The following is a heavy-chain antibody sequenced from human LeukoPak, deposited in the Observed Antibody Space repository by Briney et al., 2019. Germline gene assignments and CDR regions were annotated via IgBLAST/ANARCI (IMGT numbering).Heavy chain of an antibody. J-gene: IGHJ6*03. Sequence: GGSLRLSCAASGFTFSSHDMHWVRQAPGKGLEWVAIISYDGSNKYYADSVKGRFTISRDNSKNTLYLQMNSLRAEDTAVYYCAKSGLIQGYYFYYMDVWGKGTTVTISS. CDR1: GFTFSSHD. CDR2: ISYDGSNK. D-gene: IGHD3-22*01. V-gene: IGHV3-33*05. CDR3: AKSGLIQGYYFYYMDV.